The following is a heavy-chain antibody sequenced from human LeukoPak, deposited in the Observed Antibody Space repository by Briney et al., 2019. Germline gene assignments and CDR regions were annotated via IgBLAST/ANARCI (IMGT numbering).Heavy chain of an antibody. CDR3: ARCWAARRCADY. CDR2: IYHSGST. V-gene: IGHV4-30-2*01. J-gene: IGHJ4*02. D-gene: IGHD6-6*01. Sequence: PSETLSLTCTVSGGSISSGGYYWSWIRQPPGKGLEWIGYIYHSGSTYYNPSLKSRVTISVDRSKNQFSLKLSSVTAADTAVYYCARCWAARRCADYWGQGTLVTVSS. CDR1: GGSISSGGYY.